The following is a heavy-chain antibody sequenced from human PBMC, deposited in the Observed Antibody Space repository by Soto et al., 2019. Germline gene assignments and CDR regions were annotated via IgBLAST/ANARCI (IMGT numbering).Heavy chain of an antibody. V-gene: IGHV4-59*01. CDR3: ARYYYDSSGYESFDY. J-gene: IGHJ4*02. D-gene: IGHD3-22*01. CDR2: IYYSGST. Sequence: SETLSLTCTVSGGSISSYYWSWIRQPPGKGLEWIGYIYYSGSTNYNPSLKSRVTISVDTSKNQFSLKLSSVTAADTAVYYCARYYYDSSGYESFDYWGQGTLVTVSS. CDR1: GGSISSYY.